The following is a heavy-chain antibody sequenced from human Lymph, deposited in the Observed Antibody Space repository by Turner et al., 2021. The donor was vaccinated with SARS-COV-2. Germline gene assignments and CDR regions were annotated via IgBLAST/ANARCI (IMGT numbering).Heavy chain of an antibody. CDR2: IRGSGGST. J-gene: IGHJ4*02. V-gene: IGHV3-23*01. D-gene: IGHD3-22*01. Sequence: EVQLLESGGGFVQPGGSVRLSCAASGFTFSSYAMSWCRQAPGKGLEWVSNIRGSGGSTYDEDSVKGRFTIARDNSKNTLYLQMNSLRAEDTAVYYCAKNEMALIVVVVTLFDYWGQGTLVTVSS. CDR3: AKNEMALIVVVVTLFDY. CDR1: GFTFSSYA.